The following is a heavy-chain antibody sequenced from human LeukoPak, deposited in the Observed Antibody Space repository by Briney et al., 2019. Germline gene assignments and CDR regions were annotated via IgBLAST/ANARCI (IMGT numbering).Heavy chain of an antibody. CDR1: GFTFSSYA. CDR3: ARDLIPTHDAFDI. CDR2: ISYDGSNK. Sequence: PGRSLRLSCAASGFTFSSYAMHWVRQAPGKGLEWVAVISYDGSNKYYADSVKGRFTISRDNAKNSLYLQMNSLRAEDTAVYYCARDLIPTHDAFDIWGQGTMVTVSS. V-gene: IGHV3-30*04. D-gene: IGHD2-2*01. J-gene: IGHJ3*02.